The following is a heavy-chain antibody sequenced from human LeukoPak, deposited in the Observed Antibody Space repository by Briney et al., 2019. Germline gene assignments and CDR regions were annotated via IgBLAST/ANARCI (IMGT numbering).Heavy chain of an antibody. CDR1: GFTFSSYG. CDR2: IWYDGSNK. CDR3: AKVQAYSSGWYEYFQH. Sequence: GGSLRLSCAASGFTFSSYGMHWVRQAPGKGLEWVAVIWYDGSNKYYADSVKGRFTISRDNSKNTLYLQMNSLRAEDTAVYYCAKVQAYSSGWYEYFQHWGQGTLVTVSP. D-gene: IGHD6-19*01. J-gene: IGHJ1*01. V-gene: IGHV3-33*06.